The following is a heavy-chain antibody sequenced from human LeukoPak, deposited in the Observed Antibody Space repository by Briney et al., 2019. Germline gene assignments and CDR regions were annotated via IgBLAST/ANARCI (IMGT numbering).Heavy chain of an antibody. CDR1: GYTFSGYY. Sequence: ASVKVSCKASGYTFSGYYIHWVRQATGQGLEWMGWMNPNSGNTGYAQKFQGRVTITRNTSISTAYMELSRLRSDDTAVYYCARGEWFGELGVDYWGQGTLVTVSS. D-gene: IGHD3-10*01. CDR2: MNPNSGNT. V-gene: IGHV1-8*03. CDR3: ARGEWFGELGVDY. J-gene: IGHJ4*02.